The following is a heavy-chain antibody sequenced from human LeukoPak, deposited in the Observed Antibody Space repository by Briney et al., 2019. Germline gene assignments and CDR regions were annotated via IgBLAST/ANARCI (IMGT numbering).Heavy chain of an antibody. D-gene: IGHD3-3*01. CDR1: GFTFSDYY. CDR3: ARTYDFWSGTPSFDY. Sequence: GGSLRLSCAASGFTFSDYYMSWIRQAPGKGLEWVSYISSSGSTIYYADSVKGRFTISRDNAKNSLYLQMNSLRAEDTAVYYCARTYDFWSGTPSFDYRGQGTLVTVSS. V-gene: IGHV3-11*01. CDR2: ISSSGSTI. J-gene: IGHJ4*02.